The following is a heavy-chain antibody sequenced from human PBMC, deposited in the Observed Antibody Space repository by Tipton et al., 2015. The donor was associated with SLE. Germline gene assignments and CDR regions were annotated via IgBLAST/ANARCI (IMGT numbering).Heavy chain of an antibody. V-gene: IGHV4-61*02. CDR2: IYTSGST. CDR3: ASEVAVAGRHYYYYMDV. D-gene: IGHD6-19*01. J-gene: IGHJ6*03. Sequence: TLSLTCTVSGGSISSGSYYWSWIRQPAGKGLEWIGRIYTSGSTNYNPSLKSRVTISVDTFKNQFSLKLSSVTAADTAVYYCASEVAVAGRHYYYYMDVWGKGTTVTVSS. CDR1: GGSISSGSYY.